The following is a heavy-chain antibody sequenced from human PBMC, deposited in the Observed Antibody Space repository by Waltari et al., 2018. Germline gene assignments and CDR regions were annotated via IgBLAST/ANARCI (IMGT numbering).Heavy chain of an antibody. CDR1: GGSISSYY. CDR2: IYYSGST. D-gene: IGHD3-3*01. J-gene: IGHJ4*02. CDR3: ARWGTYYDFWSGYYGPFDY. V-gene: IGHV4-59*01. Sequence: QVQLQESGPGLVKPSETLSLTCTVSGGSISSYYWSWIRQPPGTGLEWIGYIYYSGSTNYNPSLKSRVTISVDTSKNQFSLKLSSVTAADTAVYYCARWGTYYDFWSGYYGPFDYWGQGTLVTVSS.